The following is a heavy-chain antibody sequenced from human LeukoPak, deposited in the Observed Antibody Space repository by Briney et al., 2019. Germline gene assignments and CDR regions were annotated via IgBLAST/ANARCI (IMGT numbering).Heavy chain of an antibody. CDR1: GGSISSSSYY. V-gene: IGHV4-39*07. Sequence: SETLSLTCTVSGGSISSSSYYWGWIRQPPGKGLEWIGSIYYSGSTYYNPSLKSRVTISVDTSKNQFSLKLSSVTAADTAVYYCARNLGSGYDGVQAFDIWGQGTMVTVSS. CDR2: IYYSGST. J-gene: IGHJ3*02. CDR3: ARNLGSGYDGVQAFDI. D-gene: IGHD5-12*01.